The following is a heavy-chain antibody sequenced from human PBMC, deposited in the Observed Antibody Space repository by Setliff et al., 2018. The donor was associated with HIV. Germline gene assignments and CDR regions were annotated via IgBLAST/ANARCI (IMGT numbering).Heavy chain of an antibody. Sequence: PSETLSLTCTVSGASISSSSHHWAWIRQPPGKGLEYIGNIYYTGSTHHNPSLKSRVTISLDTSANQFSLQLTSVTAADTAIYYCARYRQISRGYWGNFLYHMDVWGNGTTVTVSS. V-gene: IGHV4-39*07. D-gene: IGHD3-22*01. CDR2: IYYTGST. CDR1: GASISSSSHH. J-gene: IGHJ6*03. CDR3: ARYRQISRGYWGNFLYHMDV.